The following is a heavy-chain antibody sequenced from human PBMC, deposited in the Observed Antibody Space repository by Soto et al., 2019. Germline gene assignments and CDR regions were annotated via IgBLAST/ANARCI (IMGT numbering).Heavy chain of an antibody. CDR3: ARETGIAAFYLQRSKINQNYYYYGMDV. D-gene: IGHD6-13*01. CDR2: IYYSGST. V-gene: IGHV4-61*01. J-gene: IGHJ6*02. CDR1: GGSVSSGSYY. Sequence: PSETLSLTCTVSGGSVSSGSYYWSWIRQPPGKGLEWIGYIYYSGSTNYNPSLKSRVTISVDTSKNQFSLKLSSVTAADTAVYYCARETGIAAFYLQRSKINQNYYYYGMDVWGQGTTVTVSS.